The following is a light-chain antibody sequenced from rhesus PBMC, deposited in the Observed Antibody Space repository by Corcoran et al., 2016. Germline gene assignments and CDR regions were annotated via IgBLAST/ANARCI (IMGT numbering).Light chain of an antibody. CDR3: QQHNSYPWT. J-gene: IGKJ1*01. V-gene: IGKV1-33*02. CDR2: AAS. Sequence: DIQMTQSPSFLSASVGDRVTITCQASPGISRWLAWYQQKPGKAPKLLIYAASSLQSGDPSRFSGSGSWTDFTLPISSLQPADFATYYCQQHNSYPWTFGQGTKVEIK. CDR1: PGISRW.